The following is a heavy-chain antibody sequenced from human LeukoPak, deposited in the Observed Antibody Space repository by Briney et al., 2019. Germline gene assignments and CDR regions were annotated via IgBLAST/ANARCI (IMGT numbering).Heavy chain of an antibody. D-gene: IGHD6-19*01. CDR1: GGSISSSSYY. J-gene: IGHJ5*02. CDR3: ARQPVRIAVAGRNWFDP. Sequence: SETLSLTCTVSGGSISSSSYYWGWIRQPPGKGLEWIGSMYYSGSTYYNPSLKSRVTISVDTSKNQFSLKLSSVTAADTAVYYCARQPVRIAVAGRNWFDPWGQGTLDTVSS. V-gene: IGHV4-39*01. CDR2: MYYSGST.